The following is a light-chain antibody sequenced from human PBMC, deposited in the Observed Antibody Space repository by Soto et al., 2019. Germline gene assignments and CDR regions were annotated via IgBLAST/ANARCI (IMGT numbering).Light chain of an antibody. V-gene: IGKV3-20*01. CDR2: GAS. Sequence: ESVLTQSPGTLSLSPGEKATLSCRASQSVSSSYLAWYQQKPGQAPRLLINGASSRATGIPDRFSGSGSGKDFTLSVSRLEPEDFAVYYCQQFGSSSWTFGQGTKV. CDR1: QSVSSSY. CDR3: QQFGSSSWT. J-gene: IGKJ1*01.